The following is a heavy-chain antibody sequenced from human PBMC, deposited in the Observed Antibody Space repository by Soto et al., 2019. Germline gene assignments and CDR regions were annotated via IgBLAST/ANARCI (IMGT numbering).Heavy chain of an antibody. D-gene: IGHD3-22*01. J-gene: IGHJ3*02. CDR1: GFSFDDYT. Sequence: GGSLRLSCVGSGFSFDDYTMHWVRQAPGKGPEWVASLSWNSGFSGYADSVKGRFTISRDNAQSSVHLQMNNLRTEDTALYYCEKGRGTIVVTDAYDIWGQGTMVTV. V-gene: IGHV3-9*01. CDR3: EKGRGTIVVTDAYDI. CDR2: LSWNSGFS.